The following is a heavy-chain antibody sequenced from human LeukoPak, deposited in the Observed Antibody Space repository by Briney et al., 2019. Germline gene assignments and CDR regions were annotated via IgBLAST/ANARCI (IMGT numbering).Heavy chain of an antibody. CDR1: GCPFSSYA. J-gene: IGHJ6*04. V-gene: IGHV3-23*01. CDR2: ISGRGGST. D-gene: IGHD3-10*01. CDR3: AKASAGSGRALYYYGMDV. Sequence: GGSLRLSCADSGCPFSSYAMTWVRQAPGKGLEWVSAISGRGGSTYYADSVRGRFTISRDNSKNTLYLQMNSLRAEDTAVYYCAKASAGSGRALYYYGMDVWGKGTTVTVSS.